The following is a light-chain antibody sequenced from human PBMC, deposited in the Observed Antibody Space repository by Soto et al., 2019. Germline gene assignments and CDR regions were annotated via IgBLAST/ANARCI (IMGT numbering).Light chain of an antibody. CDR2: LGS. CDR3: MQALHART. V-gene: IGKV2-28*01. Sequence: EIVVTQSPLSLPVTPGEPASISCKSSQSLLHSNGNTYLDWYLQKPGQSPQLLIYLGSNRASGXPDXFSGSGSGTDFTLNISRVEAEDVGVYYCMQALHARTFGQGTKVEIK. CDR1: QSLLHSNGNTY. J-gene: IGKJ1*01.